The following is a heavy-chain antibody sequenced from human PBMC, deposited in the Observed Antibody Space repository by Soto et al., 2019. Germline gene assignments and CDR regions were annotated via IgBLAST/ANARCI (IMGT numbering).Heavy chain of an antibody. CDR3: ARAFYWDDAFDI. CDR1: GGSISSYY. V-gene: IGHV4-59*01. Sequence: SETLSLTCTVSGGSISSYYWSWIRQPPGKGLEWIGYIYYSGSTNYNPSLKSRVTISVDTSKNQFSLKLSSVTAADTAVYYCARAFYWDDAFDIWGQGTMVTVSS. CDR2: IYYSGST. D-gene: IGHD2-8*02. J-gene: IGHJ3*02.